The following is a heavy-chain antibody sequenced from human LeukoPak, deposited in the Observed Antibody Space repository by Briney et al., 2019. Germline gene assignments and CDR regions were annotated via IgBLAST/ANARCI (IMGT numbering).Heavy chain of an antibody. CDR2: ISGSGGTT. CDR1: GFIFSNYD. Sequence: GGSLRLSCAASGFIFSNYDMNWVRQAPGKGLEWVSGISGSGGTTYSADSVKARFTISRDNSKNTLYLQMNSLRAEDTAVYYCAKDSIVRYSSGCFDYWGQGTLVTVSS. J-gene: IGHJ4*02. V-gene: IGHV3-23*01. CDR3: AKDSIVRYSSGCFDY. D-gene: IGHD6-19*01.